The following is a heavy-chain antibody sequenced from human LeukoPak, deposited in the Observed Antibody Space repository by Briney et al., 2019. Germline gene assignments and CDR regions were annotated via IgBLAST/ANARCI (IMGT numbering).Heavy chain of an antibody. V-gene: IGHV1-69*04. CDR2: IIPILGIA. CDR3: ARWGNDYYDSGGYYRFPFDP. Sequence: ASVKVSCKASGGTFSSYAISWVRQAPGQGLEWMGRIIPILGIANYAQKFQGRVTITADKSTSTAYMELSSLRSEDTAVYYCARWGNDYYDSGGYYRFPFDPWGQGTLVTVSS. J-gene: IGHJ5*02. D-gene: IGHD3-22*01. CDR1: GGTFSSYA.